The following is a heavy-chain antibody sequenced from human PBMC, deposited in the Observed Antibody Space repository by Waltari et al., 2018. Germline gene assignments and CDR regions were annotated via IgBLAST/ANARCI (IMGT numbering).Heavy chain of an antibody. CDR2: TRNKANSYTT. CDR3: ARYYYYYMDV. J-gene: IGHJ6*03. V-gene: IGHV3-72*01. Sequence: EGALVESVGGCVQPTGSRRLLVDAPALPYRDPSLAWFRQVPGKGLEWVGRTRNKANSYTTEYAASVKGRFTISRDDSKNSLYLQMNSLKTEDTAVYYCARYYYYYMDVWGKGTTVTVSS. CDR1: ALPYRDPS.